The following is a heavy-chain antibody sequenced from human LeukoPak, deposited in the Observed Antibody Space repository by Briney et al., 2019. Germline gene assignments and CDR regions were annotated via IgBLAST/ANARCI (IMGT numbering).Heavy chain of an antibody. D-gene: IGHD5-12*01. V-gene: IGHV3-13*01. J-gene: IGHJ4*02. CDR1: GFTFSSYD. CDR2: IGTAGDT. CDR3: ARSVVATGFDY. Sequence: GGSLRLTCAASGFTFSSYDMHWVRQATGKGLEWVSAIGTAGDTYYPVSVKGRFTISRDNAKNSLYPQMNSLRAEDTAVYYCARSVVATGFDYWGQGTLVTVSS.